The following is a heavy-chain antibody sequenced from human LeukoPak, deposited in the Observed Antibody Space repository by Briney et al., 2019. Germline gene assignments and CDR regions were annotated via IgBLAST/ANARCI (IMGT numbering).Heavy chain of an antibody. CDR1: RFTFSSYE. CDR2: ISSSGSTI. Sequence: GGSLRLSCAASRFTFSSYEMNWVRQAPGKGLEWVSYISSSGSTIYYADSVKGRFTISRDNAKNSLYLQMNSLRAEDTAVYYCARRYYDNFDYWGQGTLVTVSS. J-gene: IGHJ4*02. D-gene: IGHD3-22*01. V-gene: IGHV3-48*03. CDR3: ARRYYDNFDY.